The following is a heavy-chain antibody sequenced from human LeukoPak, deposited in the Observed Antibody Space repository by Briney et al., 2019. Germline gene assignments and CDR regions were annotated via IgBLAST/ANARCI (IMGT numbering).Heavy chain of an antibody. V-gene: IGHV3-74*01. CDR2: INSDGSST. D-gene: IGHD3-10*01. Sequence: GGSLSLSCAASGFTFSSNWMHWARQAPGKGLVWVSRINSDGSSTSYADSVKGRFTISRDNAKNTLYLQMNSLRAEDTAVYYCARGQITMVRGVIQYYFDYWGQGTLVTVSS. CDR1: GFTFSSNW. CDR3: ARGQITMVRGVIQYYFDY. J-gene: IGHJ4*02.